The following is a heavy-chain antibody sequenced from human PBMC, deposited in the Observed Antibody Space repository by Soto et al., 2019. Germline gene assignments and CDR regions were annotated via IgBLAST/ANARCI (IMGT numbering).Heavy chain of an antibody. CDR3: ARNYYDSSGYPSFDH. CDR1: GYTFTSYG. V-gene: IGHV1-18*04. CDR2: ISAYNGNT. D-gene: IGHD3-22*01. Sequence: GASVKVSCKASGYTFTSYGISWVRQAPGQGLEWMGWISAYNGNTNYAQKLQGRVTMTTDTSTSTAYMELRSLRSDDTAVYYCARNYYDSSGYPSFDHWGQGPLVTVSS. J-gene: IGHJ4*02.